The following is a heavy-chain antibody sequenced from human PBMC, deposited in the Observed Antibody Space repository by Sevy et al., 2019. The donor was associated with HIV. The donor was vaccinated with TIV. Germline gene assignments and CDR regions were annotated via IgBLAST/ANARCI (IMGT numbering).Heavy chain of an antibody. J-gene: IGHJ5*02. V-gene: IGHV1-18*01. D-gene: IGHD3-3*01. CDR1: GYTFTSYG. CDR3: AREAIPTIFGHNGFDP. Sequence: ASVKVSCKASGYTFTSYGISWVRQAPGQGLEWMGWISAYNGNTNYAQKLQGRVTMTTDTSTSTAYMELRSLRSDDTAVYYSAREAIPTIFGHNGFDPWGQGTLVTVSS. CDR2: ISAYNGNT.